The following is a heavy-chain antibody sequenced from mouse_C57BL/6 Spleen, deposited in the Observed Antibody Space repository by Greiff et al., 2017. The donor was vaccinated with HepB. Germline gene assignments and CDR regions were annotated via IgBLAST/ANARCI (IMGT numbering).Heavy chain of an antibody. D-gene: IGHD1-1*01. Sequence: VQLQQPGAELVRPGTSVKLSCKASGYTFTSYWMHWVKQRPGQGLEWIGVIDPSDSYTNYNQKFKGKATLTVDTSSSTAYMQLSSLTSEDSAVYYCARGITTVEGYFDVWGTGTTVTVSS. CDR3: ARGITTVEGYFDV. CDR2: IDPSDSYT. J-gene: IGHJ1*03. V-gene: IGHV1-59*01. CDR1: GYTFTSYW.